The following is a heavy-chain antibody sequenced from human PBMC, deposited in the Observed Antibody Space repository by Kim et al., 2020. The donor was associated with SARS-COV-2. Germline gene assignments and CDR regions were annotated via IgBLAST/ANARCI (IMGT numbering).Heavy chain of an antibody. CDR3: ARDSFSIAAPGP. Sequence: GGSLRLSCAASGFTFSSYSMNWVRQAPGKGLEWVSSISSSSSYIYYADSVKGRFTISRDNAKNSLYLQMNSLRAEDTAVYYCARDSFSIAAPGPWGQGTLVTVSS. J-gene: IGHJ4*02. D-gene: IGHD6-6*01. CDR1: GFTFSSYS. V-gene: IGHV3-21*01. CDR2: ISSSSSYI.